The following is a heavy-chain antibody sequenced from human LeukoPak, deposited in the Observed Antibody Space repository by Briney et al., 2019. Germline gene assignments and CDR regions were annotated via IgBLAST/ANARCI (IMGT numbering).Heavy chain of an antibody. J-gene: IGHJ4*02. CDR3: ARPYGSGSYFDY. V-gene: IGHV4-4*02. D-gene: IGHD3-10*01. Sequence: SGTLSLTCAVSGGSISSSNWWSWVRQPPGKGLEWIGEIYHSGSTYYNPSLKSRVTISVDTSKNQFSLKLSSVTAADTAVYYCARPYGSGSYFDYWGQGTLVTVSS. CDR1: GGSISSSNW. CDR2: IYHSGST.